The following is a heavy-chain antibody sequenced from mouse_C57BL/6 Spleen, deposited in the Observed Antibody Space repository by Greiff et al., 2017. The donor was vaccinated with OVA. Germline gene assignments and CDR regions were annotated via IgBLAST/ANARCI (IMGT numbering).Heavy chain of an antibody. CDR2: IYPSDSET. CDR3: ARRGVTAQVLFAY. D-gene: IGHD3-2*02. J-gene: IGHJ3*01. Sequence: QVHVKQSGAELVRPGSSVKLSCKASGYTFTSYWMDWVKQRPGQGLEWIGNIYPSDSETHYNQKFKDKATLTVDKSSSTAYMQLSSLTSEDSAVYYCARRGVTAQVLFAYWGQGTLVTVSA. CDR1: GYTFTSYW. V-gene: IGHV1-61*01.